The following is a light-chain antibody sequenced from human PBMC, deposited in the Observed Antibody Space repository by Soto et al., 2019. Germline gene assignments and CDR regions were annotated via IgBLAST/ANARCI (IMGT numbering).Light chain of an antibody. Sequence: DIQMTQSPSSLSASVGDTVTITCRASQSISVHLNWYQQKPGKVPKLLIYAASNLQSGVPLRFSGSGSETAFALTISSLQPEDFATYYCQQSYITPYTFGQGTKLEIK. J-gene: IGKJ2*01. CDR1: QSISVH. CDR3: QQSYITPYT. V-gene: IGKV1-39*01. CDR2: AAS.